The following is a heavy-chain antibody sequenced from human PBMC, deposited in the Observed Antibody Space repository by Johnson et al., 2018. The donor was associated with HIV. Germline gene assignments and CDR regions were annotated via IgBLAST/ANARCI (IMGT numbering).Heavy chain of an antibody. CDR3: AKDRDLAAAGTDAFDI. CDR1: GFTFDDYG. Sequence: VQLVESGGGLVQPGRSLRLSCTASGFTFDDYGMSWVRQAPGKGLEWVSGINWNGGSIGYADSVKGRFTISRDNAKNSLYLQMNSLRAEDTALYYCAKDRDLAAAGTDAFDIWGQGTMVTVSS. D-gene: IGHD6-13*01. J-gene: IGHJ3*02. V-gene: IGHV3-9*01. CDR2: INWNGGSI.